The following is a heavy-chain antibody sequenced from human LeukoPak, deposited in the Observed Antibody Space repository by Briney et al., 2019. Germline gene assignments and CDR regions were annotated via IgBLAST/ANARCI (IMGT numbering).Heavy chain of an antibody. J-gene: IGHJ5*02. CDR2: INWNGGST. V-gene: IGHV3-20*04. Sequence: GGSLRLSCAASGFTFYDYGMSWVRQAPGKGLEWVSGINWNGGSTGYADSVKGRFTISRDNAKNSLYLQMNSLRAEDTALYYCARDQPAAIGYWFDPWGQGTLVTVSS. CDR1: GFTFYDYG. CDR3: ARDQPAAIGYWFDP. D-gene: IGHD2-2*01.